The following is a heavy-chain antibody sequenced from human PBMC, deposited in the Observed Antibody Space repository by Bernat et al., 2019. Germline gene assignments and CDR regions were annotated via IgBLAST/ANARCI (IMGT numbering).Heavy chain of an antibody. CDR3: AKDLPYYYDSSGLSLDY. J-gene: IGHJ4*02. V-gene: IGHV3-30-3*01. CDR2: ISYDGSNK. D-gene: IGHD3-22*01. CDR1: GFTFSSYA. Sequence: QVQLVESGGGVVQPGRSLRLSCAASGFTFSSYAMHWVRQAPGKGLEWVAVISYDGSNKYYADSVKGRFTTSRDNSKNTLYLQMNSLRAEDTAVYYCAKDLPYYYDSSGLSLDYWGQGTLVTVSS.